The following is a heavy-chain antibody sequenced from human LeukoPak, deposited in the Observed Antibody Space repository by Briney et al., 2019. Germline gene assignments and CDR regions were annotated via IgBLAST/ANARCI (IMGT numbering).Heavy chain of an antibody. CDR1: GFTFSSYA. D-gene: IGHD1-26*01. Sequence: GGSLRLSCAASGFTFSSYAMSWVRQPPGKGLEWVSTISGSGGSTYYADSVKGRFTISRDNSKSTLYLQMNSLRAEDTAVYSCAKIDGSYFDYWGQGTLVTVSS. J-gene: IGHJ4*02. CDR2: ISGSGGST. V-gene: IGHV3-23*01. CDR3: AKIDGSYFDY.